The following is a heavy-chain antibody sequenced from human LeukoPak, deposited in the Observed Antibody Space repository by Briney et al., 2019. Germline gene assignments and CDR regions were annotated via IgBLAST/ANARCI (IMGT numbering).Heavy chain of an antibody. Sequence: SVTVSCKASGLTFRTSAMQWVRQTRGQGLEWIGWTVLGSGDTNYAQSLKERVTITRDMSTSTAYMELSSLRSEDTAMYYCAAGFSNHGYIYWGQGTLVTVSS. CDR1: GLTFRTSA. V-gene: IGHV1-58*02. D-gene: IGHD6-13*01. CDR3: AAGFSNHGYIY. CDR2: TVLGSGDT. J-gene: IGHJ4*02.